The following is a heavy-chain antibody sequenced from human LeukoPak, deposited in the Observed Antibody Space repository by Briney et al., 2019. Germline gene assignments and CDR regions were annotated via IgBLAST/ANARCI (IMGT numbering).Heavy chain of an antibody. D-gene: IGHD1-26*01. J-gene: IGHJ5*02. CDR3: ARQVGATRNWFDP. CDR1: GGTFSSYA. CDR2: IIPIFGTA. Sequence: ASVKVSCKGSGGTFSSYAISWVRQAPGQGLEWMGGIIPIFGTANYAQKFQGRVTITTDESTSTAYMELSSLRSEDTAVYYCARQVGATRNWFDPWGQGTLVTVSS. V-gene: IGHV1-69*05.